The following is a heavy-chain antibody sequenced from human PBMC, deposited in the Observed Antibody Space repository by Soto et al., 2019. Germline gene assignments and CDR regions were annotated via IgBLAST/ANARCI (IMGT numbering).Heavy chain of an antibody. D-gene: IGHD1-26*01. V-gene: IGHV3-33*01. CDR3: ARDSWGFDP. CDR2: IGYDENKK. Sequence: QEKLVESGGGVVQPGRSLRLSCVASGFIFSNYGMHWVRQAPGKGLEWVAAIGYDENKKWYADSVKGRFTISRDNSKKTLYVQMNSLRVEDTAVYYCARDSWGFDPWGQGTLVTVSS. CDR1: GFIFSNYG. J-gene: IGHJ5*02.